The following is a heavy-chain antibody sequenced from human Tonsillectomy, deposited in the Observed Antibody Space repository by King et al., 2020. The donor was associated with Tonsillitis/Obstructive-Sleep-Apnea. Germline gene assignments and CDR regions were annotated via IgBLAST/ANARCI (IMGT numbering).Heavy chain of an antibody. Sequence: TLKESGPTLVKPTQTLTLTCTFSGFSLSSSGVGVGWIRQPPGKALEWLALIYWDDDKRYSPSLKSRLTITKDTSKNQVVLRMTNMDPVDTATYYCAHRPRPVAGTEDYYFDYWGQGTLVTVSS. CDR1: GFSLSSSGVG. CDR3: AHRPRPVAGTEDYYFDY. CDR2: IYWDDDK. J-gene: IGHJ4*02. D-gene: IGHD6-19*01. V-gene: IGHV2-5*02.